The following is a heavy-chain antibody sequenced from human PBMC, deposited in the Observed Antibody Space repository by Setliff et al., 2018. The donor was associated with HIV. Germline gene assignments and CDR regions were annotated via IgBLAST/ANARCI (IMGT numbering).Heavy chain of an antibody. V-gene: IGHV3-7*01. CDR2: VKQDGTEI. D-gene: IGHD3-3*01. J-gene: IGHJ3*02. Sequence: ETLSLSCAASGFTFSNYWMSWVRQAPGKGLEWVASVKQDGTEIYYVDSVKGRITIFRDNAKKSMYLQMNSLRAEDTAVYYCARVALQFLEWPRGDAFDMWGQGTLVTVSS. CDR3: ARVALQFLEWPRGDAFDM. CDR1: GFTFSNYW.